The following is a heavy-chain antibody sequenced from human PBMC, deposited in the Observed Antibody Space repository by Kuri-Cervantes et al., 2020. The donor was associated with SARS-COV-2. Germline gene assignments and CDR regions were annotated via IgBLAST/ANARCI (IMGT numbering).Heavy chain of an antibody. Sequence: GESLKISCAASGFTFSGHWIHWVRQAPGKGLVWVSRINPDGSYTNNADSVKGRFTLSRDNAKNMLFLQMNSLRAEDTAVYYCARDLVVTAPSLVSGGFDYWGQGTLVTVSS. V-gene: IGHV3-74*01. CDR3: ARDLVVTAPSLVSGGFDY. CDR2: INPDGSYT. J-gene: IGHJ4*02. CDR1: GFTFSGHW. D-gene: IGHD2-21*02.